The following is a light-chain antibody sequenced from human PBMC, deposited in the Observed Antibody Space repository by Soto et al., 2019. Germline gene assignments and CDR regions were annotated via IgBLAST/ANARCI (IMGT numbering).Light chain of an antibody. CDR1: SSNIGAGYD. J-gene: IGLJ2*01. Sequence: QSVLTQPPSVSGAPGQRVTISGTGSSSNIGAGYDVHWYQQLPGTAPKLLIYGNSNRPSGVPDRFSGSKSGTSASLAITGLQAEDEADYYCQSYDSSLSGSVVFGGGTQLTVL. V-gene: IGLV1-40*01. CDR2: GNS. CDR3: QSYDSSLSGSVV.